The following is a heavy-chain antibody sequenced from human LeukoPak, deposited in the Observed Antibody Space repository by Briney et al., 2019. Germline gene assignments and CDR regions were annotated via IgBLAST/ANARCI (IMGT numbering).Heavy chain of an antibody. D-gene: IGHD1-7*01. CDR2: IYYSGST. J-gene: IGHJ4*02. CDR1: GGSNSSYY. Sequence: SETLSLTCTVSGGSNSSYYWRWIRQPPGKGLEWIGYIYYSGSTNYNPSLKSRVTISVDTSKNQFSLKLSSVTAADTAVYYCASGGDWHYGAYYFAYWGQGTLVTVSS. CDR3: ASGGDWHYGAYYFAY. V-gene: IGHV4-59*01.